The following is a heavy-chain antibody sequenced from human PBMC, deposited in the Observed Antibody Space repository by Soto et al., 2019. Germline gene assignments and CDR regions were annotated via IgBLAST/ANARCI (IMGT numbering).Heavy chain of an antibody. V-gene: IGHV6-1*01. D-gene: IGHD6-13*01. CDR3: VRSSNWSFDS. Sequence: QLQLQQSGPGLVEPSQTLSLTCAVSGDSVSSNSAVWNWIRQSPSRGLEWLGRTYYRSQWYNYYAVSVKSRITINPDTSKNQLSLQLNSVTPEDTAVYYCVRSSNWSFDSWGQGTLVTVSS. J-gene: IGHJ4*02. CDR2: TYYRSQWYN. CDR1: GDSVSSNSAV.